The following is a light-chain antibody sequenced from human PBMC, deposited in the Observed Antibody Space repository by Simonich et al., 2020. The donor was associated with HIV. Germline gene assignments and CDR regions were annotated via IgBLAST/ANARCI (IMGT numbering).Light chain of an antibody. J-gene: IGLJ3*02. Sequence: QSAPTQPPSASGSPGQSVTISCTGTSSDVGAYNYVSWYQQHPGKAPKLMIYEVSKRPSGVPDRFSGSKSGNTASLTISGLQAEDESDYYCCSYAGSYTWVFGGGTKLTVL. CDR2: EVS. CDR1: SSDVGAYNY. CDR3: CSYAGSYTWV. V-gene: IGLV2-8*01.